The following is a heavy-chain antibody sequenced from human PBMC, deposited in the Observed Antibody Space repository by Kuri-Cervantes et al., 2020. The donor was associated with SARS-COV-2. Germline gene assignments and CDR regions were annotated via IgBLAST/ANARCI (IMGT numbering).Heavy chain of an antibody. CDR1: GGSISSGDYY. V-gene: IGHV4-30-4*01. J-gene: IGHJ3*02. CDR3: ARKRLASITIFGVVTPNAFDI. D-gene: IGHD3-3*01. CDR2: IYYSGST. Sequence: SETLSLTCTVSGGSISSGDYYWSWIRQPPGKALEWIGYIYYSGSTYYNPSLKSRVTISVDTSKNQFSLELSSVTAADTAVYYCARKRLASITIFGVVTPNAFDIWGQGTMVTVSS.